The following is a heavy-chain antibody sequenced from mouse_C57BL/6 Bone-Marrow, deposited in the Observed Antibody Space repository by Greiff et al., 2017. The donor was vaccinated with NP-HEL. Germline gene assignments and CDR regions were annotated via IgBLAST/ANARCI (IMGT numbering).Heavy chain of an antibody. Sequence: VQLQQSGAELVRPGASVKLSCTASGFNIKDDYMHWVKQRPEQGLEWIGWIDPENGDTEYASKFQGKATITADTSSNTAYLQLSSLTSEVTAVYYCTRDYYGSSYAMDYWGQGTSVTVSS. V-gene: IGHV14-4*01. CDR2: IDPENGDT. D-gene: IGHD1-1*01. J-gene: IGHJ4*01. CDR3: TRDYYGSSYAMDY. CDR1: GFNIKDDY.